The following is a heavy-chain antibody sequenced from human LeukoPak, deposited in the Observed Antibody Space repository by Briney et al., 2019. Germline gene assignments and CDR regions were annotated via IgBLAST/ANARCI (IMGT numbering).Heavy chain of an antibody. D-gene: IGHD6-6*01. V-gene: IGHV3-23*01. J-gene: IGHJ3*02. Sequence: GGSLRLSCAASGFTFSSYAMSWVRQAPGKGLEWVSAISGSGGSTYYADSVKGRFTISRDNSKNTLYLQMNSLRAEDTAVYYCARDGRSIAAPNDAFDIWGQGTMVTVSS. CDR1: GFTFSSYA. CDR3: ARDGRSIAAPNDAFDI. CDR2: ISGSGGST.